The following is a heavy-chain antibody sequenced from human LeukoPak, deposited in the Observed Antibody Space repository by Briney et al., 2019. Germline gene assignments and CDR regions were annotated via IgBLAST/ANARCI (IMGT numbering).Heavy chain of an antibody. CDR1: GITFSSSS. D-gene: IGHD1-26*01. V-gene: IGHV3-23*01. Sequence: GSLRLSCLASGITFSSSSMSWVRQAPGKGLEWVSAISPGDYTAYYADSVKGRFTVSRDNSKNTLYLQMNSLRAEDTALYYCAKAGSIRFDYWGQGTLVTVSS. J-gene: IGHJ4*02. CDR3: AKAGSIRFDY. CDR2: ISPGDYTA.